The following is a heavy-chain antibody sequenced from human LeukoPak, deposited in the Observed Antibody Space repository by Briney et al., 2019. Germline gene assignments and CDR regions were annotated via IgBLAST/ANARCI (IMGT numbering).Heavy chain of an antibody. J-gene: IGHJ4*02. CDR1: GFTFSSYA. V-gene: IGHV3-23*01. Sequence: GGSLRLSCVASGFTFSSYAMNWVRQAPGKGLEWVSTIYGNGETTYYTDSVRGRFTISRDNSKNTLDLQMDGLRAEDTAVYYCAKDGLSSGWFIDSWAQGILVAVST. D-gene: IGHD6-19*01. CDR3: AKDGLSSGWFIDS. CDR2: IYGNGETT.